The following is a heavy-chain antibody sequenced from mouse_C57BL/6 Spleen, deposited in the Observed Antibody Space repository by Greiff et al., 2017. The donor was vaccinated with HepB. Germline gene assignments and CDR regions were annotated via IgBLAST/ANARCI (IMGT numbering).Heavy chain of an antibody. J-gene: IGHJ3*01. Sequence: EVQLVESGGGLVKPGGSLKLSCAASGFTFSDYGMHWVRQAPEKGLEWVAYISSGSSTIYYADTVKGRFTISRDNAKNTLFLQMTSLRSEDTAMYYCAKTAQATFAYWGQGTLVTVSA. CDR1: GFTFSDYG. D-gene: IGHD3-2*02. CDR3: AKTAQATFAY. CDR2: ISSGSSTI. V-gene: IGHV5-17*01.